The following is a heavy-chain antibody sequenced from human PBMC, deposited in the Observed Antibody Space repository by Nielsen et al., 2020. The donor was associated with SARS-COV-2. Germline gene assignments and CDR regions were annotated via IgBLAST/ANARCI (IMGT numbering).Heavy chain of an antibody. Sequence: GGSLRLSCAASGFTFSSYWMSWVRQAPGKGLEWGSGISWNSGSIGYADSVKGRFTISRDNAKNSLYLKMNSLRAEDTALYYFAKLPGGYDPFDYWGQGTLVTVSS. J-gene: IGHJ4*02. CDR1: GFTFSSYW. D-gene: IGHD5-12*01. CDR2: ISWNSGSI. V-gene: IGHV3-9*01. CDR3: AKLPGGYDPFDY.